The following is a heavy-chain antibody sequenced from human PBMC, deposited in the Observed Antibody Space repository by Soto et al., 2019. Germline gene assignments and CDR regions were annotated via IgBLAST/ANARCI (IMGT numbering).Heavy chain of an antibody. Sequence: GELVESGGDLVTPGGSLRLSCAASRFTFSDYYMGWIRQAPGKGLEWVSYISSSGGTTYYADSVKGRFTISRDNAKNSLYLQMNSLRVEDTAVYYCARDLEPQCYFDSWGQGTLVTVYS. CDR1: RFTFSDYY. J-gene: IGHJ4*02. V-gene: IGHV3-11*01. CDR2: ISSSGGTT. D-gene: IGHD6-19*01. CDR3: ARDLEPQCYFDS.